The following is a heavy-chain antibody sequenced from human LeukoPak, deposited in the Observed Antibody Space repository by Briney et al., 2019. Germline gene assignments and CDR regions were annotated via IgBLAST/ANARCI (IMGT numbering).Heavy chain of an antibody. CDR1: GGSFSGYY. CDR3: ARSQGRENAFDI. CDR2: INHSGST. V-gene: IGHV4-34*01. Sequence: PSETLSLTCAVYGGSFSGYYWSWIRQPPGKGLEWIGEINHSGSTNYNPSLKSRVTISVDTSKNQFSLKLSSVTAADTAVYYCARSQGRENAFDIWGQGTMVTVSS. J-gene: IGHJ3*02.